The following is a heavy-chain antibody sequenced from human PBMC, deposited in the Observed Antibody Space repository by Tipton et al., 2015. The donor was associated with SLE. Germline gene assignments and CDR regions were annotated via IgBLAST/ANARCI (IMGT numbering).Heavy chain of an antibody. CDR2: IYTSGST. D-gene: IGHD6-6*01. CDR1: GGSISSGSYY. Sequence: TLSLTCTVSGGSISSGSYYWSWIRQPAGKGLEWIGRIYTSGSTNYNPSLKSRVTISVDTSKNQFSLKLSSVTAADTAVYYCACQYSSSYNWFDSWGRGTLVTVPS. J-gene: IGHJ5*01. CDR3: ACQYSSSYNWFDS. V-gene: IGHV4-61*02.